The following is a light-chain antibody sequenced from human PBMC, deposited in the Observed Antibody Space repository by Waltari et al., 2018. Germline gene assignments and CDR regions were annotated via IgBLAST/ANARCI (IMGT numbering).Light chain of an antibody. CDR3: CSYAGSDTFHYV. J-gene: IGLJ1*01. CDR1: YNAVGRYKL. CDR2: AIN. V-gene: IGLV2-23*02. Sequence: HSALTQPASVSGSPGQSITLSCTGSYNAVGRYKLVSRYQHPPGTAPKLIIYAINKRPSGVSNRFSGSKSGNTASLTISGLQIEDEADYHCCSYAGSDTFHYVFGSGTQVTVL.